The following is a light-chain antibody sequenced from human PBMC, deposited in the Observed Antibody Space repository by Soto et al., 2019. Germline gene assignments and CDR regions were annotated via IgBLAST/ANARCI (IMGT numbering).Light chain of an antibody. CDR2: DVS. J-gene: IGLJ1*01. CDR1: SSDVGGYNY. CDR3: SSYTSSSTVYV. V-gene: IGLV2-14*01. Sequence: QSALTQPASVSGSPGQSITISCTGTSSDVGGYNYASWYQQHPGKVPKLMIYDVSNRPSGVSSRFSGSKSGNTASLTISGLQAEDEADYYCSSYTSSSTVYVFGTGTKVTVL.